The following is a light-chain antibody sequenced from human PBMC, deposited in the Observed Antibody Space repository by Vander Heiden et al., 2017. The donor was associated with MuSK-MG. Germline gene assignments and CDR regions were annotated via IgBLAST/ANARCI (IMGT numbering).Light chain of an antibody. CDR1: QRISSW. CDR3: QQDDSSPWT. V-gene: IGKV1-5*03. J-gene: IGKJ1*01. CDR2: KAS. Sequence: DIQMTQSPSTLSASVGDRVTITCRASQRISSWLAWCQQKPGKAPKILISKASSLERGVPSRFSGSGSGTEFTLTISSLQPDDIATYYCQQDDSSPWTFGQGTKVEIK.